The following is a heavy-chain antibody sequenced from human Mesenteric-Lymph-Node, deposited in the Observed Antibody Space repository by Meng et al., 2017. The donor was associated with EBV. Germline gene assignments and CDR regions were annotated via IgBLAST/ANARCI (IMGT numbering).Heavy chain of an antibody. V-gene: IGHV4-39*07. D-gene: IGHD3-9*01. CDR2: IYYSGRT. Sequence: LLSSGPGLVYPPQTRSLTCTVAGGSSFGGSYHWGCIRQPPLKRLECIGSIYYSGRTYYNPSLKSRVTISVDTSKNQFSLKLSSVTAADTAVYYCARGPYDILTVYYNAYFDFWGQGTLVTVSS. CDR1: GGSSFGGSYH. J-gene: IGHJ4*02. CDR3: ARGPYDILTVYYNAYFDF.